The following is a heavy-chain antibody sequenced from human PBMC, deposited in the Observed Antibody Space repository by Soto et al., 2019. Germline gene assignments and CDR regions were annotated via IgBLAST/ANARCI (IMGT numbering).Heavy chain of an antibody. CDR3: ARGDCSGGSCYSDGFYI. V-gene: IGHV6-1*01. Sequence: SQTLSLTCAISGDSVSSNSAAWNWIRQSPSRGLEWLGRTYYRSKWYNDYAVSVKSRITINPDTSKNQFSLQLNSVTPEDTAVYYCARGDCSGGSCYSDGFYIWGQGTMVTVSS. J-gene: IGHJ3*02. D-gene: IGHD2-15*01. CDR1: GDSVSSNSAA. CDR2: TYYRSKWYN.